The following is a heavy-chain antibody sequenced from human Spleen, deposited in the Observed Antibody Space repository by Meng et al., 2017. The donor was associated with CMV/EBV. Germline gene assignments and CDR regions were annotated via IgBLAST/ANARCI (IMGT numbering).Heavy chain of an antibody. V-gene: IGHV3-30*04. CDR1: GFTFSSYA. CDR2: ISHGGRNK. Sequence: GGSLRLSCVGSGFTFSSYALHWVRQAPGKGLEWVAIISHGGRNKYYADSVKCRFTVSRDNSKNTLYMQMNGLRTDDTAVYYCAGDYSIIEVLPAAVGGGWLDPWGQGTLVTVSS. CDR3: AGDYSIIEVLPAAVGGGWLDP. D-gene: IGHD2-2*01. J-gene: IGHJ5*02.